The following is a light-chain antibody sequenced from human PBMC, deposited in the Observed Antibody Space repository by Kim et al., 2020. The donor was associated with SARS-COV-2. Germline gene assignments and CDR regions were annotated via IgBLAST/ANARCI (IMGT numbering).Light chain of an antibody. CDR1: SLISYY. V-gene: IGLV3-19*01. CDR3: NTRDSSGNHAV. CDR2: GKS. Sequence: LGPTVRITCQGDSLISYYASWYRKKPGQAPVLVINGKSNRPPGIPDRFAGASSGNTASLTITGARAKDEADYYGNTRDSSGNHAVFGGGTQLTVL. J-gene: IGLJ7*01.